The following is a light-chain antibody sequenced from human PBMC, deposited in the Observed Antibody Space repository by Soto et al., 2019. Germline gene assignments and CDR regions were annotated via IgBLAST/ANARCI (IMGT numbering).Light chain of an antibody. CDR1: QSISSY. V-gene: IGKV1-39*01. CDR2: AAS. J-gene: IGKJ1*01. CDR3: QQSYRTPLT. Sequence: DIQMTQSPSSLSASVGDRVTTTCRASQSISSYLNWYQQEPGKAPKFLIYAASSLQSGVPSRFSGSGSGTDFTLTISSLQPEDFATYYCQQSYRTPLTFGPGTKVEIK.